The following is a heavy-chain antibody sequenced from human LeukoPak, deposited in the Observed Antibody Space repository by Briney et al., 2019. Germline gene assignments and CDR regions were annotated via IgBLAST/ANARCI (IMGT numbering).Heavy chain of an antibody. CDR3: ARGVMYYDSSGYYYFDY. D-gene: IGHD3-22*01. Sequence: PSETLSLTCTVSGGSISSGSYYWSWIRQPAGKGLEWIGRIYTSGSTNYNPSLKSRVTISVDTSKNQFSLKLSSVTAADTAVYYCARGVMYYDSSGYYYFDYWGQGTLVTVSS. CDR1: GGSISSGSYY. V-gene: IGHV4-61*02. J-gene: IGHJ4*02. CDR2: IYTSGST.